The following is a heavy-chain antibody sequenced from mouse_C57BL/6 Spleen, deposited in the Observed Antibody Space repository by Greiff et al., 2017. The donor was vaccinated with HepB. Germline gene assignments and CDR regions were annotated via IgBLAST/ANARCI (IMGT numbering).Heavy chain of an antibody. Sequence: EVQLVESGGGLVKPGGSLKLSCAASGFTFSSYAMSWVRQTPEKRLEWVATISDGGSYTYYPDNVKGRFTIYRDNAKNNLYLQMSHLKSEDTAMYYCARGDGSQYYFDYWGQGTTLTVSS. D-gene: IGHD1-1*01. CDR3: ARGDGSQYYFDY. CDR1: GFTFSSYA. J-gene: IGHJ2*01. CDR2: ISDGGSYT. V-gene: IGHV5-4*01.